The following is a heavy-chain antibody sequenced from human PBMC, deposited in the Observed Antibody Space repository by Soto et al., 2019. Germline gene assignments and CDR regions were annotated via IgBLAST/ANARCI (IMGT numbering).Heavy chain of an antibody. CDR1: GGSINSGNSY. V-gene: IGHV4-31*02. CDR3: ARARDSGAWNYDY. Sequence: QVQLQESGPGLVKPSQTLSLTCTVSGGSINSGNSYWTWIRQHPEKGLEWIGFIFYNGNTHYNPSLESSLTISLDPSKDQFSLRLKSVTAADSAVYYCARARDSGAWNYDYWGQGTLVTVSS. CDR2: IFYNGNT. J-gene: IGHJ4*02. D-gene: IGHD2-15*01.